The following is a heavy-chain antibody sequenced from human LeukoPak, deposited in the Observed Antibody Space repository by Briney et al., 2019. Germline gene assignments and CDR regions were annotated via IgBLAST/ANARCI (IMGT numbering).Heavy chain of an antibody. J-gene: IGHJ4*02. V-gene: IGHV4-39*07. Sequence: SETLSLTCTVSGGSISSSSYYWGWIRQPPGKGLEWIGSIYHSGSTYYNPSLKSRVTISVDTSKNQFSLKLSSVTAADAAVYYCARGYSYGYSSYWGQGTLVTVSS. D-gene: IGHD5-18*01. CDR3: ARGYSYGYSSY. CDR2: IYHSGST. CDR1: GGSISSSSYY.